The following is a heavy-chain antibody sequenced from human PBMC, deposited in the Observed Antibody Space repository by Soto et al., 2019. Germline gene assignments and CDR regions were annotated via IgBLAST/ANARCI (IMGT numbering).Heavy chain of an antibody. CDR1: GGSVSSGSYY. CDR3: ASGYSYVTNWFDP. V-gene: IGHV4-61*01. Sequence: PSETLSLTCTVSGGSVSSGSYYWSWIRQPPGKGLEWIGYIYYSGSTNYNPSLKSRVTISVDTSKNQFSLKLSSVTAADTAVYYWASGYSYVTNWFDPWGQGTLVTVTS. CDR2: IYYSGST. D-gene: IGHD5-18*01. J-gene: IGHJ5*02.